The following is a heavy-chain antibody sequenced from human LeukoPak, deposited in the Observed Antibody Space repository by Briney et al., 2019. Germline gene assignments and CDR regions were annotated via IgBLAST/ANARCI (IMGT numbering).Heavy chain of an antibody. CDR1: GFTFSSYW. D-gene: IGHD6-13*01. CDR3: ARGAVAAPGTDY. CDR2: INSDGSDT. V-gene: IGHV3-74*01. J-gene: IGHJ4*02. Sequence: GGSVRLSCAASGFTFSSYWMHWVRQAPGKGLVWVSCINSDGSDTTYADSVKGRFTISRDNAKNTLYLQMNSLRAEDTAVYYCARGAVAAPGTDYWGQGALVTVSS.